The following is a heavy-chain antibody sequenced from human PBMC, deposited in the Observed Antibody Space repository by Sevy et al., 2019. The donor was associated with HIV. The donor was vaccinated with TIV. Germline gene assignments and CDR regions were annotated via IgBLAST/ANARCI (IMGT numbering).Heavy chain of an antibody. CDR2: ISYDGSNK. CDR3: ARDGGVSGFDY. CDR1: GFTFSSYA. V-gene: IGHV3-30-3*01. Sequence: GGSLRLSCAASGFTFSSYAMHWVRQAPGKGLEWVAVISYDGSNKYYADSVKGRFTISRDNSKNTLYLQMNSLRAEDTAVYYCARDGGVSGFDYWGQGTLVTVSA. J-gene: IGHJ4*02. D-gene: IGHD1-26*01.